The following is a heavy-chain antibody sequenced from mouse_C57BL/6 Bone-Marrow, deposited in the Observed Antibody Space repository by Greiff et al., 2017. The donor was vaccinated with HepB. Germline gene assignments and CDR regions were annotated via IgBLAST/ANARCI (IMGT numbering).Heavy chain of an antibody. Sequence: EVQLQQSGAELVRPGASVKLSCTASGFTIKDDYMHWVKQRPEQGLEWIGWIDPGNGDTKYASKFQGKATITADTSSNTAYLQLSSLTSEDTAVYSCAREEVPVFDYWGQGTTITVSA. V-gene: IGHV14-4*01. J-gene: IGHJ2*01. CDR1: GFTIKDDY. CDR3: AREEVPVFDY. CDR2: IDPGNGDT.